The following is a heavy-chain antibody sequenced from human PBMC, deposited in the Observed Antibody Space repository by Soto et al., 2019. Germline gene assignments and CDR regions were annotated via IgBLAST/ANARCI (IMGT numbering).Heavy chain of an antibody. J-gene: IGHJ6*02. CDR3: AKDGSTIIGMMAF. Sequence: QVQLVESGGGVVQPGRSLRLSCAASGFTFSSYGMHWVRQAPGKGLEWVAVISYDGSNKYYADSVKGRFTISRDNSKNTLYLQLNSLRAEYTAVYYCAKDGSTIIGMMAFWGQGTTVTVSS. CDR2: ISYDGSNK. D-gene: IGHD1-26*01. CDR1: GFTFSSYG. V-gene: IGHV3-30*18.